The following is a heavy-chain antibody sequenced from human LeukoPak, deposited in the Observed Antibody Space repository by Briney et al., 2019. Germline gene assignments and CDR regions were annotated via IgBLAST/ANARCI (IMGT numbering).Heavy chain of an antibody. CDR2: IYSDNT. CDR1: GFTVSSNS. V-gene: IGHV3-53*01. CDR3: ARRAGPYSHPYDY. D-gene: IGHD2-15*01. J-gene: IGHJ4*02. Sequence: GGSLRLSCTVSGFTVSSNSMSWVRQAPGKGLEWVSFIYSDNTHYSNSAIGRFTISKDNSKNNLYLLMNSLRAEDTAVYYLARRAGPYSHPYDYWGQGTPVTVSS.